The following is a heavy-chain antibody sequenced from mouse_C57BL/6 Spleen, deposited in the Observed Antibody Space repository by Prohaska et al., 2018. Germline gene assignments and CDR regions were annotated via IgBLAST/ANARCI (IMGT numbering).Heavy chain of an antibody. Sequence: QVQLQQSGAELVRPGASVTLSCTASGYTFTDYEMHWVKQTPVHGLEWIGAIDPETGGTAYNQKFKGKAILTADKSSSTAYMELRSLTSEDSAVYYCTRSNYYGRSPSYFDVWGTGTTVTVSS. J-gene: IGHJ1*03. CDR1: GYTFTDYE. D-gene: IGHD1-1*01. CDR2: IDPETGGT. V-gene: IGHV1-15*01. CDR3: TRSNYYGRSPSYFDV.